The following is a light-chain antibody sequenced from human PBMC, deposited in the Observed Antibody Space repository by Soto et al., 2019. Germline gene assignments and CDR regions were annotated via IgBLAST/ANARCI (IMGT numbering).Light chain of an antibody. CDR1: NSNIGNNP. CDR3: AAWDDSLNARV. Sequence: QSVLTQPPSASGTPGQRVTISCSGSNSNIGNNPVKWYQQLPGTAPKLLIYINNERPSGVPDRFAGSKSGSSASLAVSGLQSEDEADYYCAAWDDSLNARVFGGGTQLTVL. CDR2: INN. J-gene: IGLJ3*02. V-gene: IGLV1-44*01.